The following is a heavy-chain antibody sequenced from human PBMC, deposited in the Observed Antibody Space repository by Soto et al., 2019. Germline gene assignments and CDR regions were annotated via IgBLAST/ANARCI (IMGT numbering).Heavy chain of an antibody. Sequence: QVQLVQSGAEVKKPGSSLKVSCKASGGTFSSYAISWVRQAPGQGLEWMGGIIGIFGTANYAQKFQGRVTITADESTSTAYMELSSLRSEDTAVYYCAIGIAAAGTFLAYFQHWGQGTLVTVSS. J-gene: IGHJ1*01. CDR1: GGTFSSYA. D-gene: IGHD6-13*01. CDR3: AIGIAAAGTFLAYFQH. CDR2: IIGIFGTA. V-gene: IGHV1-69*01.